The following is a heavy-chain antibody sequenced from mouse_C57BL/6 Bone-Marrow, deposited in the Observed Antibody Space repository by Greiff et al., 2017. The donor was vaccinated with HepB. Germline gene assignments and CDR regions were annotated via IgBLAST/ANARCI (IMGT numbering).Heavy chain of an antibody. J-gene: IGHJ4*01. D-gene: IGHD1-1*01. CDR3: ARDPPTTVVAPGAMDY. Sequence: DVMLVESGGGLVKPGGSLKLSCAASGFTFSSYAMSWVRQTPEKRLEWVATISDGGSYTYYPDNVKGRFTISRDNAKNNLYLQMSHLKSEDTAMYYCARDPPTTVVAPGAMDYWGQGTSVTVSS. CDR2: ISDGGSYT. V-gene: IGHV5-4*01. CDR1: GFTFSSYA.